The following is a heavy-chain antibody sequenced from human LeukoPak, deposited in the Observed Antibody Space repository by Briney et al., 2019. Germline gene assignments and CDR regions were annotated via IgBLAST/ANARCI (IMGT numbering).Heavy chain of an antibody. D-gene: IGHD3-22*01. CDR2: ISSSGSII. V-gene: IGHV3-48*03. Sequence: PGGSLRLSCAASGFTFSSYEMNWVRQAPGKGLEWVSYISSSGSIIYYVDSVKGRFTISRDNAKNSLYLQMNSLRVEDTAVYYCARELPAYGGYDGSGYLDYWGQGTLVTVSS. J-gene: IGHJ4*02. CDR1: GFTFSSYE. CDR3: ARELPAYGGYDGSGYLDY.